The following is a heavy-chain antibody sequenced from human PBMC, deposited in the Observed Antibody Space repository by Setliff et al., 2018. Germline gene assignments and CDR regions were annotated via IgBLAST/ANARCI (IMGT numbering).Heavy chain of an antibody. CDR3: ARAHRYFSDTSGYFYDQGRSAFDV. D-gene: IGHD3-22*01. Sequence: LRLSCAASGFTFDVYDLNWVRQAPGKGLEWVSSINWNGDRTGYADSVKGRFTISRDNAKNSLYLQMNSLGAEDTALYYCARAHRYFSDTSGYFYDQGRSAFDVWGQGTMVTVSS. V-gene: IGHV3-20*04. CDR1: GFTFDVYD. J-gene: IGHJ3*01. CDR2: INWNGDRT.